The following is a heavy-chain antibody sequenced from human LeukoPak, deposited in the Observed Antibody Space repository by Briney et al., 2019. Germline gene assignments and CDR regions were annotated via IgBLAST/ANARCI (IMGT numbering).Heavy chain of an antibody. J-gene: IGHJ4*02. V-gene: IGHV3-49*03. CDR3: TSPIAVAGTSGYYFDY. D-gene: IGHD6-19*01. CDR1: GFTFGDYA. Sequence: GGSLRLSCTASGFTFGDYAMSWFRQAPGKGLEWVGFIRSKAYGGTTEYAASVKGRFTISRDDSKSIAYLQMNNLKTEDTAVYYCTSPIAVAGTSGYYFDYWGQGTLVTVSS. CDR2: IRSKAYGGTT.